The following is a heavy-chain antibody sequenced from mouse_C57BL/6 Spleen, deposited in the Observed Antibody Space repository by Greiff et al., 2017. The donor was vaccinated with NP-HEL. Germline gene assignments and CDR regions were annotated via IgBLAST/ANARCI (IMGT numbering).Heavy chain of an antibody. V-gene: IGHV3-1*01. J-gene: IGHJ3*01. CDR3: ARERDGYSFAY. Sequence: DVKLQESGPGMVKPSPSLSLTCTVTGYSITSGYDWHWIRHFPGNKLEWMGYISYSGSTNYNPSLKSRISITHDTSKNHFFLKLNSVTTEDTATYYCARERDGYSFAYWGQGTLVTVSA. D-gene: IGHD2-3*01. CDR1: GYSITSGYD. CDR2: ISYSGST.